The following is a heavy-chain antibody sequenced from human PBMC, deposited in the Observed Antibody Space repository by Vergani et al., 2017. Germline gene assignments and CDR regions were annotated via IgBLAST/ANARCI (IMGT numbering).Heavy chain of an antibody. Sequence: QVQLVESGGGVVQPGRSLRLSCAASGFSFSSFGFYWVRQAPGKGLEWVAFIHYDGSHEYYIDSVKDRFTISKDNSKNMLILQMSGLRAEDTAVYYCAREQGCATNSCYFSDAFDFWGLGTLVSVSS. CDR2: IHYDGSHE. CDR1: GFSFSSFG. CDR3: AREQGCATNSCYFSDAFDF. J-gene: IGHJ4*03. D-gene: IGHD2-2*01. V-gene: IGHV3-33*01.